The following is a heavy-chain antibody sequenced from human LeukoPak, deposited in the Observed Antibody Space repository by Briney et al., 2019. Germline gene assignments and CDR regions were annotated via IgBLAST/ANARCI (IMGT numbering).Heavy chain of an antibody. CDR3: AKDRVFHQFDY. V-gene: IGHV3-23*01. CDR2: ITATGYST. D-gene: IGHD3-10*02. J-gene: IGHJ4*02. Sequence: PGGSLRLSCAASGFTFSSYAMSWVRQAPGKGLEWVSSITATGYSTHYADSVKGRFSISRDNSMNTLYLQMNSLRAEDTAVYYCAKDRVFHQFDYWGQGTLVTVSS. CDR1: GFTFSSYA.